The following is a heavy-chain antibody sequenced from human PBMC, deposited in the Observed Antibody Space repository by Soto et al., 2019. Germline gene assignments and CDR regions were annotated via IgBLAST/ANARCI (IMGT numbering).Heavy chain of an antibody. CDR3: AKDLDYLGISWDAFDI. D-gene: IGHD5-12*01. Sequence: GGSLRLSCAASGFTFSSYGMHWVRQAPGKGLEWVAVISYDGSNKYYADSVKGRFTISRDNSKNTLYLQMNSLRAEDTAVYYCAKDLDYLGISWDAFDIWGQGTMVTVSS. CDR2: ISYDGSNK. V-gene: IGHV3-30*18. J-gene: IGHJ3*02. CDR1: GFTFSSYG.